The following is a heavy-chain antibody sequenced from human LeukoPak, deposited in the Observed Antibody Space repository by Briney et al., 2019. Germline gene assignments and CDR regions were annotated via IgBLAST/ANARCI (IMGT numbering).Heavy chain of an antibody. CDR3: ARDVEDYYDSSGYCMDY. Sequence: ASVTVSCKASGYTFTGYYMHWVRQAPGQGLEWMGWINPNSGGTNYAQKFQGRVTMTRDTSISTAYMELSRLRSDDTAVYYCARDVEDYYDSSGYCMDYWGQGTLVTVSS. CDR2: INPNSGGT. CDR1: GYTFTGYY. V-gene: IGHV1-2*02. J-gene: IGHJ4*02. D-gene: IGHD3-22*01.